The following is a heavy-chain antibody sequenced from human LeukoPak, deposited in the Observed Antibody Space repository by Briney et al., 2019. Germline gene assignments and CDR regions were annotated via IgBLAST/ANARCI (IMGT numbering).Heavy chain of an antibody. D-gene: IGHD7-27*01. CDR2: ICCTRSII. CDR3: ERGNWAGDRTFDI. Sequence: PGGSLTLSCAISGFTFSSYSMNWVRQAPGKRLEWISYICCTRSIIYYTPSVKVSCTISRDNGKYSLYLEMHSLRDDDAAVYFCERGNWAGDRTFDIWGQGAMVTVSS. CDR1: GFTFSSYS. J-gene: IGHJ3*02. V-gene: IGHV3-48*02.